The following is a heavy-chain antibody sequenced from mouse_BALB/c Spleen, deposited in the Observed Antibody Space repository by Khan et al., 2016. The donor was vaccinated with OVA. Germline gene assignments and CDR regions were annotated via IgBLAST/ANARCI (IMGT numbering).Heavy chain of an antibody. Sequence: QVQLQQSGPELVRPGESVKISCKGSGYTFTDYAMHWVKQSHAKSLEWIGVISVYYDDTNYNQKFKGKATMTVDNSSSTAYMELARLTSDDSAIYYGERGGQWLRRGGGNSDYWGQGTTLTVSS. D-gene: IGHD2-2*01. J-gene: IGHJ2*01. CDR3: ERGGQWLRRGGGNSDY. V-gene: IGHV1S137*01. CDR1: GYTFTDYA. CDR2: ISVYYDDT.